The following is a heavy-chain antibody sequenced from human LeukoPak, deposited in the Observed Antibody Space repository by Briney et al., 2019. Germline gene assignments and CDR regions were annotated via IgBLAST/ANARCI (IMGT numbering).Heavy chain of an antibody. CDR3: ARDNLPAYSSSWYRDAFDI. J-gene: IGHJ3*02. CDR2: ISAYNGNT. D-gene: IGHD6-13*01. Sequence: VASVKVSCKASGYTFTSYGISWVRQAPGQGLEWMGWISAYNGNTNYAQKLQGRVTMTTDTSTSTAYMELRSLRSDDTAVYYCARDNLPAYSSSWYRDAFDIWGQGTMVTVSS. CDR1: GYTFTSYG. V-gene: IGHV1-18*01.